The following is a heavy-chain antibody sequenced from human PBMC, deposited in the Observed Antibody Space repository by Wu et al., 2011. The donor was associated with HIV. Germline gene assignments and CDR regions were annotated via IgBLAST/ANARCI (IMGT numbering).Heavy chain of an antibody. Sequence: QVQLVQSGAEVKKPGASVKVSCKAFGYTFTDFWMHWVRQAPGQGLEWVGWINPNSGDTSSTQKFQGRVTVTRDTSIGTAYMELSRLRSDDTAVYYCARVGGQLGFYYDYVHGHLGQGDHGHRLL. CDR1: GYTFTDFW. CDR2: INPNSGDT. J-gene: IGHJ6*03. V-gene: IGHV1-2*02. CDR3: ARVGGQLGFYYDYVHGH. D-gene: IGHD1-1*01.